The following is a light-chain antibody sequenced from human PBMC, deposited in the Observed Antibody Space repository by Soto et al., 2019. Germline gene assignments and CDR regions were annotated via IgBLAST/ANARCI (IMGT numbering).Light chain of an antibody. J-gene: IGKJ1*01. V-gene: IGKV1-12*01. CDR2: GAS. Sequence: DIQMTQSPSSVSASVGDRLTITCRASRVISHSIAGYQQTPGIAPKLLLRGASSLNGGVPSRFSGGGAGTEFTLTISSLQPEDFATYYCQQTSGFPRTFGQGTKVDVK. CDR3: QQTSGFPRT. CDR1: RVISHS.